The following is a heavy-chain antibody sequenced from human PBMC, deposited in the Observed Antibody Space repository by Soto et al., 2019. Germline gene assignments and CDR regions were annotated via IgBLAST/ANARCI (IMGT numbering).Heavy chain of an antibody. V-gene: IGHV1-2*02. CDR2: INPNSGGT. D-gene: IGHD3-3*01. CDR1: GYTFTGYY. CDR3: ARDFITILGMSFYYGMDV. Sequence: ASVKVSCKASGYTFTGYYMHWVRQAPGQGLEWMGWINPNSGGTNYAQKFQGRVTMTRDTSISTAYMELSRLRSDDTAVYYCARDFITILGMSFYYGMDVWGQGTRVTVSS. J-gene: IGHJ6*02.